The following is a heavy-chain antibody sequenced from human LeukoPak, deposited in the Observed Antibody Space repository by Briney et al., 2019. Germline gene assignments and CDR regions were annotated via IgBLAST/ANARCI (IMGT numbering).Heavy chain of an antibody. J-gene: IGHJ4*02. CDR1: GFTFSSYA. CDR3: ARGIRGYLDY. Sequence: GGSLRLSCVASGFTFSSYAMHWVRQTPGKGLEWVAVISYDGSNKYYADSVKGRFTISRDNSKNTLYLQMNSLRAEDTAVYYCARGIRGYLDYWGQGTLVTVSS. CDR2: ISYDGSNK. V-gene: IGHV3-30*01.